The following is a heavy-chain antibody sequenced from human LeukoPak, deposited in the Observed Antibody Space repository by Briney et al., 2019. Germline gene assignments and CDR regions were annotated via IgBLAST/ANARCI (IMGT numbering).Heavy chain of an antibody. D-gene: IGHD3-3*01. CDR1: GYTFTSYA. Sequence: ASVKVSCKASGYTFTSYAMNWVRQAPGQGLEWMGWINTNTGNPTYAQGFTGRFVFSLDTSVSTAYLQISSLKAEDTAVYYCARAGYDFWSGYLNWFDPWGQGTLVTVSS. CDR2: INTNTGNP. CDR3: ARAGYDFWSGYLNWFDP. J-gene: IGHJ5*02. V-gene: IGHV7-4-1*02.